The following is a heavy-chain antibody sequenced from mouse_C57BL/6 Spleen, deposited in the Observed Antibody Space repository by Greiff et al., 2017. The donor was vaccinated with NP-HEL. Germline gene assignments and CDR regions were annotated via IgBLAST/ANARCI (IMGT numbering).Heavy chain of an antibody. D-gene: IGHD1-1*02. Sequence: VKVVESGAELVRPGASVTLSCKASGYSFTDYEMHWVKQTPGHGLEWIGAIDPETGGTAYNQKFKGKAILTADKSSSTAYIKLRSLTSGDYSVYNCKSCCGKLPAYWGQGTLVTVSA. CDR1: GYSFTDYE. V-gene: IGHV1-15*01. CDR3: KSCCGKLPAY. CDR2: IDPETGGT. J-gene: IGHJ3*01.